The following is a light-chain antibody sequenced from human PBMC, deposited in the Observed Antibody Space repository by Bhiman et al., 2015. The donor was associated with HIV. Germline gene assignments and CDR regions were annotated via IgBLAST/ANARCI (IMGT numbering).Light chain of an antibody. Sequence: QSALTQPPSASGSPGQSVTISCTGTSSDVGAYNYVSWYQQRPGEVPKLMISEVSQRPSGVPDRFSGSKSGNTASLTVSGLQADDEADYYCSSYAGGAYVFGSGTSLTVL. CDR1: SSDVGAYNY. J-gene: IGLJ1*01. CDR2: EVS. V-gene: IGLV2-8*01. CDR3: SSYAGGAYV.